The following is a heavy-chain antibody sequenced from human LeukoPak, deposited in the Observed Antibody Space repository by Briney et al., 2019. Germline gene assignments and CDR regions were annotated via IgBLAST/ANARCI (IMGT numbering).Heavy chain of an antibody. CDR2: IYTSGST. J-gene: IGHJ5*02. D-gene: IGHD3-22*01. V-gene: IGHV4-4*09. CDR1: GGSISSYY. CDR3: ARLGLFNWFDP. Sequence: SETLSLTCTVSGGSISSYYWSWIRQPPGKGLEWIGYIYTSGSTNYNPSLKSRVAISVDTSKNQFSLKLSSVTAADTAVYYCARLGLFNWFDPWGQGTLVTVSS.